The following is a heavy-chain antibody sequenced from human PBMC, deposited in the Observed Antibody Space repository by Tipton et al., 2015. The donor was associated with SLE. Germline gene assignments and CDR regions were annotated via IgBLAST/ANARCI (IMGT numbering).Heavy chain of an antibody. V-gene: IGHV4-39*01. Sequence: TLSLTCTVSGGSISSSSYYWGWIRQPPGKGLEWIGSIYYSGSTYYNPSLKSRVTISVDTSKNQFPLKLSSVTAADTAVYYCAGHDYGDYGYFDYWGQGTLVTVSS. CDR1: GGSISSSSYY. CDR2: IYYSGST. D-gene: IGHD4-17*01. CDR3: AGHDYGDYGYFDY. J-gene: IGHJ4*02.